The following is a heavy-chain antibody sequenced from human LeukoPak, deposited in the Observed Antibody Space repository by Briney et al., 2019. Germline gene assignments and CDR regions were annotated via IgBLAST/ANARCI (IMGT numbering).Heavy chain of an antibody. V-gene: IGHV1-24*01. Sequence: ASVKVSCKVSGYTLTELSMHWVRQAPGKGLEWMGGFDPEDGETIYAQKFQGRVTLTEDTSTDTAYMELSSLRSEDTAVYYCATGPAAGSGAPDYWGQGTLVTVSS. D-gene: IGHD1-26*01. CDR3: ATGPAAGSGAPDY. CDR1: GYTLTELS. CDR2: FDPEDGET. J-gene: IGHJ4*02.